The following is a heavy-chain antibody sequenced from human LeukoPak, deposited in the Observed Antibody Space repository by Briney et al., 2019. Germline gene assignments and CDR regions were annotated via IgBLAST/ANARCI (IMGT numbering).Heavy chain of an antibody. CDR2: ISYDGSNK. V-gene: IGHV3-30-3*01. CDR1: GFLLRIYA. D-gene: IGHD2-8*01. Sequence: GGSVRLLCGVWGFLLRIYAVQWLRQAPGKGLEWGAVISYDGSNKYSADSVKGRFTISTDNSKNTLYLQTNSPRAEDTSVYYCEREGYCTNGVCSRLSTFDYWGQGTLVTVSS. CDR3: EREGYCTNGVCSRLSTFDY. J-gene: IGHJ4*02.